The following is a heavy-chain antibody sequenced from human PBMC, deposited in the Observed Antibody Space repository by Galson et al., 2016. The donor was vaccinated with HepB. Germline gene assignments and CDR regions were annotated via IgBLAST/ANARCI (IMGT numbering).Heavy chain of an antibody. Sequence: SCKASGFPFSSYGITWVRQAPGQGLEWMGWISAYNGNTNYAQKLQGRVTMTTDTSTNTAYMELRSLRSDDTAVYFCARGGVSSGGVDVWGQGTTVTVSS. V-gene: IGHV1-18*01. D-gene: IGHD3-10*01. J-gene: IGHJ6*02. CDR2: ISAYNGNT. CDR1: GFPFSSYG. CDR3: ARGGVSSGGVDV.